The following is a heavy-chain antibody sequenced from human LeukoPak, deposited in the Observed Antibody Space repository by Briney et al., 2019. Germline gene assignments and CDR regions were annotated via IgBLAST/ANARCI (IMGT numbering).Heavy chain of an antibody. V-gene: IGHV3-30*18. J-gene: IGHJ4*02. D-gene: IGHD3-16*01. CDR2: ISYDGSNK. Sequence: GRSLRLSCAASGFTFSSYGMHWVRQAPGKGLEWVAVISYDGSNKYYAVSVKGRFTISRDNSKNTLYLQMNSLRAEDTAVYYCAKDSRWRSLGLPDYWGQGTLVTVSS. CDR3: AKDSRWRSLGLPDY. CDR1: GFTFSSYG.